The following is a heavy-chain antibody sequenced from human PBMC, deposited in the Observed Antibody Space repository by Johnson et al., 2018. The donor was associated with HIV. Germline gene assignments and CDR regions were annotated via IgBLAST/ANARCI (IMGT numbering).Heavy chain of an antibody. D-gene: IGHD3-3*01. Sequence: EVQLVESGGGVVRPGRSLRLSCAASGFTCSSYAMHWVRQAPGKGLEWVSGISGSGGRPYYADSVKGRFTISRDNSKNTTYLQMNSLRAEDTAVYYCARVSIWSGYPDAFDIWGHGTTVTVSS. CDR3: ARVSIWSGYPDAFDI. CDR1: GFTCSSYA. J-gene: IGHJ3*02. CDR2: ISGSGGRP. V-gene: IGHV3-23*04.